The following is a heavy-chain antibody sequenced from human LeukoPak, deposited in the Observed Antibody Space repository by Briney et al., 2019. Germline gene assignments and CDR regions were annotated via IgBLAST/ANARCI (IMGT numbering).Heavy chain of an antibody. V-gene: IGHV3-23*01. CDR2: ITSSGNTT. Sequence: SGGSLRLSCAASGFTFSFYAMSWVRQAPGKGPEWVAGITSSGNTTYYADPVKGRFTISRDNSRNILYLQMNSLRAEDTAIYYCATHWRGRWGQGTLVTVSS. J-gene: IGHJ4*02. CDR1: GFTFSFYA. CDR3: ATHWRGR. D-gene: IGHD1-1*01.